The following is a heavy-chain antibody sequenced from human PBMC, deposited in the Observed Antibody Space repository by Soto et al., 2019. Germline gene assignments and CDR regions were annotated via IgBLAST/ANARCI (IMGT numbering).Heavy chain of an antibody. D-gene: IGHD2-2*01. J-gene: IGHJ5*02. CDR2: ISAYNGNT. CDR3: ARVMRIVVVPAAKRGHWFDP. CDR1: GYTFTSYG. Sequence: GASVKVSCKASGYTFTSYGISWVRQAPGQGLEWMGWISAYNGNTNHAQKLQGRVTMTTDTSTSTAYMELRSLRSDDTAVYYCARVMRIVVVPAAKRGHWFDPWGQGTLVTVSS. V-gene: IGHV1-18*04.